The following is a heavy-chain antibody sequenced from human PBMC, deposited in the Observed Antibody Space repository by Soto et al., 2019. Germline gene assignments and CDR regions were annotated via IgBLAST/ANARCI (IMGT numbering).Heavy chain of an antibody. D-gene: IGHD6-6*01. J-gene: IGHJ6*01. CDR3: ATMGRHSSSPRVRYYYGMDV. CDR2: INHSGST. CDR1: DGYLSVYY. V-gene: IGHV4-34*01. Sequence: PSETLCLTCAFYDGYLSVYYWIWMRQPPGKGLDWIGEINHSGSTNYNPSLKIRVTISVDTSKNQFSLKLSSVAAADTAVYYCATMGRHSSSPRVRYYYGMDVWGQGTTVTVSS.